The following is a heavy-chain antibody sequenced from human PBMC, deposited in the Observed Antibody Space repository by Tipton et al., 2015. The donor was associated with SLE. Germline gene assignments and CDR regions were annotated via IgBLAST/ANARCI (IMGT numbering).Heavy chain of an antibody. Sequence: TLSLTCTVSGGSISSYYWSWIRQPPGKGLEWIGEIDQIGDTNYNSSLESRITISIDRSKNQSSLKLTSVTAADTAVYYCARYVLTGYYNYFDYWGQGTLVTVSS. J-gene: IGHJ4*02. V-gene: IGHV4-34*01. D-gene: IGHD3-9*01. CDR2: IDQIGDT. CDR3: ARYVLTGYYNYFDY. CDR1: GGSISSYY.